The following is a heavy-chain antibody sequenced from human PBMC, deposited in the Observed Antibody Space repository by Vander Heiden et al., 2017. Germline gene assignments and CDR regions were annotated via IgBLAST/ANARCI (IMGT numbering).Heavy chain of an antibody. CDR3: ARWGVGASDY. CDR1: GFTFSGYW. V-gene: IGHV3-74*01. D-gene: IGHD1-26*01. CDR2: MNTDGSIT. J-gene: IGHJ4*02. Sequence: EVHLVESGGGLVQPGGSLRLSCVASGFTFSGYWMHWFRQAPGKGPEWASRMNTDGSITTYADSVKGRFTISRDNAKNTVYLQMNSLRDEDTAVYYCARWGVGASDYWGQGTLVTVSS.